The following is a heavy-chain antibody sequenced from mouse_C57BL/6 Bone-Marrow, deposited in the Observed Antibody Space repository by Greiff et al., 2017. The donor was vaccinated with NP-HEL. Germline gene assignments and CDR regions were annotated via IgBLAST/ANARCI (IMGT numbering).Heavy chain of an antibody. CDR1: GFTFSDFY. Sequence: EVQVVESGGGLVQSGRSLRLSCATSGFTFSDFYMEWVRQAPGKGLEWIAASRNKANDYTTEYSASVKGRFIVSRDTSQSILYLQMNALRAEDTAIYYCARDASSAWFAYWGQGTLVTVSA. J-gene: IGHJ3*01. CDR3: ARDASSAWFAY. CDR2: SRNKANDYTT. V-gene: IGHV7-1*01.